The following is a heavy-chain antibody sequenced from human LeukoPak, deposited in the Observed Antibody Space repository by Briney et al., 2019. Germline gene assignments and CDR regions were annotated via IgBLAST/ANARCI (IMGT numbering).Heavy chain of an antibody. J-gene: IGHJ4*02. D-gene: IGHD6-6*01. CDR2: IYSGGST. Sequence: GGTLRLSCAASGFTVSSNYMSWVRQAPGKGLEWVSVIYSGGSTYYADSVKGRFTISRDNSKNTLYLQMNSLRAEDTAVYYCARAGWGIAARIWGQGTLVTVSS. CDR3: ARAGWGIAARI. CDR1: GFTVSSNY. V-gene: IGHV3-66*02.